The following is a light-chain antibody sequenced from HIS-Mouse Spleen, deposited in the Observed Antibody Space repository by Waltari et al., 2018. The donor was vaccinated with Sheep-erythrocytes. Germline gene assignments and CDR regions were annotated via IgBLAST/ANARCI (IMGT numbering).Light chain of an antibody. CDR2: EGS. V-gene: IGLV2-23*01. CDR3: CSYAGSSTPWV. CDR1: SSDVGSYNL. J-gene: IGLJ3*02. Sequence: QSALTQPASVSGSPGQSITISCTGTSSDVGSYNLVPWYQRHPGKAPKLMIYEGSKRSSGVSNRFSGSTSGNTASLTISGLQAEDEADYYCCSYAGSSTPWVFGGGTKLTVL.